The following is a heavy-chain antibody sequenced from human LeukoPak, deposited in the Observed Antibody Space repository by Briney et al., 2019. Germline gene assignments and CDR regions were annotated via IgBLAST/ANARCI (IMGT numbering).Heavy chain of an antibody. D-gene: IGHD3-16*01. V-gene: IGHV3-11*04. CDR1: GFTFSDYY. CDR2: ISSSGSSI. J-gene: IGHJ1*01. Sequence: GGSLRLSCAASGFTFSDYYMSWIRQAPGKGLEWVSYISSSGSSIYYADSVKGRFAISRDNAKNSLYLQMNSLRAEDTAVYYCARGPRLPQYFQYWGQGTLVTVSS. CDR3: ARGPRLPQYFQY.